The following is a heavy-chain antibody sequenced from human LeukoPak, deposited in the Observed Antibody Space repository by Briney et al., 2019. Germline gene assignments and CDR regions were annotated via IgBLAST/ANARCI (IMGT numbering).Heavy chain of an antibody. D-gene: IGHD5-24*01. V-gene: IGHV3-74*01. CDR3: TRVGYIDEGIDY. J-gene: IGHJ4*02. CDR2: ISPTGSTT. CDR1: GFSFSGHW. Sequence: PGGSLRLSCTASGFSFSGHWMHWARQLPGKGLVWVSRISPTGSTTSYADSVKGRFTVSRDNAKNTLYLQVNNLRADDTAVYYCTRVGYIDEGIDYWGQGTLVTVSS.